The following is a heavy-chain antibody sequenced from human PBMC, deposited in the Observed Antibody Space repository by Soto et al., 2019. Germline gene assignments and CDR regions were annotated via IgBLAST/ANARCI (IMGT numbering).Heavy chain of an antibody. Sequence: GASVKVSCKASGYTFTGYYMHWVRQAPGQGLEWMGWINPNSGGTNYAQKFQGWVTMTRDTSISTAYMELSRLRSDDTAVYYCAVAVYGGNRRVIGDAFDIWGQGTMVTVSS. CDR2: INPNSGGT. CDR1: GYTFTGYY. D-gene: IGHD2-15*01. CDR3: AVAVYGGNRRVIGDAFDI. V-gene: IGHV1-2*04. J-gene: IGHJ3*02.